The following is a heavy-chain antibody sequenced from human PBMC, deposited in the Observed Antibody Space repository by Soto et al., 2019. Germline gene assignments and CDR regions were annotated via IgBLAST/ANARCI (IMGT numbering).Heavy chain of an antibody. CDR2: ISSSGSTI. Sequence: EVQLVESGGGLVQPGGSLRLSCAASGFTFSSYSVNWVRQAPGKGLEWVSYISSSGSTIYYADSVKGPFTISRDNAKNTLYLQMNSLRAEDTAVYYCAREGSIDYLNWFDPWGQGTLVTVSS. D-gene: IGHD3-22*01. V-gene: IGHV3-48*01. CDR3: AREGSIDYLNWFDP. CDR1: GFTFSSYS. J-gene: IGHJ5*02.